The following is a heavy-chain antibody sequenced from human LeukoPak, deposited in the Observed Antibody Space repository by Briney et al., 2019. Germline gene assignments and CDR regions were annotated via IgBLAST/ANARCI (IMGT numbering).Heavy chain of an antibody. D-gene: IGHD3-10*01. V-gene: IGHV4-59*08. J-gene: IGHJ2*01. CDR2: FYYRGSS. CDR3: SGSGDYWYFDL. CDR1: GGSINNYY. Sequence: PAETLSLTCTVSGGSINNYYWSWIRQPPGKGLEGIGYFYYRGSSNYNPSLQGPVTLSVDTSKNQFFPKLGSVTPPDTAVYYCSGSGDYWYFDLWGRGALVTVSS.